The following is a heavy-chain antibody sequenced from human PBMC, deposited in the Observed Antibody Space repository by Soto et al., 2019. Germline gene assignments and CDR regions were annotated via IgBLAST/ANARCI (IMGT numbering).Heavy chain of an antibody. CDR3: ARALAGLGSHYYGMDV. J-gene: IGHJ6*02. V-gene: IGHV1-69*01. D-gene: IGHD3-10*01. CDR2: IIPIFGTA. Sequence: QVQLVQSGAEVKKPGSSVKVSCKASGGTFSSYAISWVRQAPGQGLEWMGGIIPIFGTANYAQKFQGRVKIAADEATGTAYMELSSLRSEDTAVYYCARALAGLGSHYYGMDVWGQGTTVTVSS. CDR1: GGTFSSYA.